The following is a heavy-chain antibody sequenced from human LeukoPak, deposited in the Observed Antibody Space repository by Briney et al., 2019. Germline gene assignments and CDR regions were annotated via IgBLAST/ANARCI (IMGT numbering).Heavy chain of an antibody. CDR1: GYTFTGYY. D-gene: IGHD3-10*01. CDR3: ARDGRTPYYGSGSYDYMDV. Sequence: ASVKVSCKASGYTFTGYYMHWVRQAPGQGLEWMGWINPNSGGTNYAQKFQGRATMTRDTSISTAYMELSRLRSDDTAVYYCARDGRTPYYGSGSYDYMDVWGKGTTVTISS. CDR2: INPNSGGT. J-gene: IGHJ6*03. V-gene: IGHV1-2*02.